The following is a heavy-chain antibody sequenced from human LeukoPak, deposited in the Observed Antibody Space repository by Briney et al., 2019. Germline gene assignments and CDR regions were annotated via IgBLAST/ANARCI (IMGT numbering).Heavy chain of an antibody. J-gene: IGHJ4*02. D-gene: IGHD5-18*01. CDR1: GFTFDSYA. CDR2: IRGSGDST. V-gene: IGHV3-23*01. CDR3: AKGRYSYGLLDY. Sequence: PGGSLRLSCEASGFTFDSYAMSWVRQAPGKGLEWVSSIRGSGDSTYYADSLKGRFTISRDNSKNTVYLQMSSLRAEDAAVYYCAKGRYSYGLLDYWGQGTLVTVSS.